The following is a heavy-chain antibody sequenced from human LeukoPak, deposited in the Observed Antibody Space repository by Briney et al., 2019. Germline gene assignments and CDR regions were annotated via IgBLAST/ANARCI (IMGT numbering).Heavy chain of an antibody. CDR3: ARIYDILTGRYFDY. V-gene: IGHV1-18*01. CDR2: ISAYNGNT. J-gene: IGHJ4*02. CDR1: GYTFTSYG. D-gene: IGHD3-9*01. Sequence: GASVKVSCKASGYTFTSYGINWVRQAPGQGLEWMGWISAYNGNTNYAQKLQGRVTMTTDTSTTTAYMELRSLRSDDTAVYYCARIYDILTGRYFDYWGQGTLVTVSS.